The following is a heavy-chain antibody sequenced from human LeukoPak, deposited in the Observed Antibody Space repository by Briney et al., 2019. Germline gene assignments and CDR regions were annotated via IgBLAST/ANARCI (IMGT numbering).Heavy chain of an antibody. CDR2: IYYSGST. Sequence: SETLSLTCTVSGGSISSSSYYWGWIRQPPGKGLEWIGSIYYSGSTYYNPSLKSRVTISVDTSKNQFSLKLSSVTAADTAVYYCATQSRWATGNYWGQGTLVTVSS. D-gene: IGHD5-24*01. V-gene: IGHV4-39*01. J-gene: IGHJ4*02. CDR3: ATQSRWATGNY. CDR1: GGSISSSSYY.